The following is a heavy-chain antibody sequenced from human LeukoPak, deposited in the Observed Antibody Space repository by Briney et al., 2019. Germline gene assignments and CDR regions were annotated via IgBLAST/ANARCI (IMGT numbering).Heavy chain of an antibody. J-gene: IGHJ6*02. Sequence: SVKVSCKASGGTFISYAISWVRQAPGQGLEWMGRIIPILGIANYAQKFQGRVTITADKSTSTAYMELSSLRSEDTAVYYCARVVPAAITPLLDVWGQGTTVTVSS. CDR2: IIPILGIA. V-gene: IGHV1-69*04. D-gene: IGHD2-2*02. CDR1: GGTFISYA. CDR3: ARVVPAAITPLLDV.